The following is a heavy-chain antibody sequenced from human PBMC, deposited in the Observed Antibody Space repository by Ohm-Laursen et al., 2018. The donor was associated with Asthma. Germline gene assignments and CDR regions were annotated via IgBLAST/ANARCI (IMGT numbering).Heavy chain of an antibody. CDR3: ARAFITIFGVVIAPDYGMDV. CDR1: GFTFSSYS. V-gene: IGHV3-48*01. D-gene: IGHD3-3*01. CDR2: ISSSSSTI. J-gene: IGHJ6*02. Sequence: GSLRLSCAASGFTFSSYSMNWVRQAPGKGLEWVSYISSSSSTIYYADSVKGRFTISRDNAKNSLYLQMNSLRAEDTAVYYCARAFITIFGVVIAPDYGMDVWGQGTTVTVSS.